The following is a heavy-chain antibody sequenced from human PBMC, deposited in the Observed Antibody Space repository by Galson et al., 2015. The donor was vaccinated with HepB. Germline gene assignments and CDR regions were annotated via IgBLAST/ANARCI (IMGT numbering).Heavy chain of an antibody. J-gene: IGHJ3*01. CDR3: ARGHHHAFDV. CDR2: IYYSGST. V-gene: IGHV4-30-4*01. CDR1: GSSISSADYY. Sequence: LTCTVSGSSISSADYYWSWIRQTPGKGLEWIGYIYYSGSTYYNPSLKGRVTKSLDTSKNQFSLKLSSVTAADTAVCYCARGHHHAFDVWGQGTKVTVS.